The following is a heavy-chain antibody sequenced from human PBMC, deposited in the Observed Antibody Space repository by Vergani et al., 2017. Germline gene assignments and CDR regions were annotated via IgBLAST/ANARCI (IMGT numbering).Heavy chain of an antibody. J-gene: IGHJ3*02. CDR3: ARDRHSTILGVVIIRSDAFDI. D-gene: IGHD3-3*01. V-gene: IGHV1-69*06. CDR1: GGTFSSYA. Sequence: QVQLVQSGAEVKKPGSSVKVSCKASGGTFSSYAISWVRQAPGQGLEWMGGIIPIFGTANYAQKFQGRVTMTTDTSTSTAYMELRSLRSDDTAVYYCARDRHSTILGVVIIRSDAFDIWGQGTMVTVSS. CDR2: IIPIFGTA.